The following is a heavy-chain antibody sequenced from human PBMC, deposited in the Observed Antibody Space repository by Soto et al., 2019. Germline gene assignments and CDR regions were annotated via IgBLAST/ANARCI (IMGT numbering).Heavy chain of an antibody. V-gene: IGHV1-18*01. CDR1: GYTFTSYG. J-gene: IGHJ6*02. CDR2: ISAYNGNT. D-gene: IGHD6-13*01. Sequence: QVQLVQSGAEVKKPGASVKVSCKASGYTFTSYGISWVRQAPGQGLEWMGWISAYNGNTNYAQKLQGRVTMTTDTXTXTXSMELRSLRSDDTAVYYCAREGWAAAGPSYYYGMDVWGQGTTVTVSS. CDR3: AREGWAAAGPSYYYGMDV.